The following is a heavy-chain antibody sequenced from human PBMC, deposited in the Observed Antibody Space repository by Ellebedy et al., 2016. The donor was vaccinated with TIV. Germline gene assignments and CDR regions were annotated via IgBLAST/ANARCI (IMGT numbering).Heavy chain of an antibody. CDR1: GGSISSYY. CDR3: ARWARMTGYPGPFDY. CDR2: IYYSGST. Sequence: MPSETLSLTCTVSGGSISSYYWSWIRQPPGKGLEWIGYIYYSGSTNYNPSLKSRVTISVDTSKNQFSLKLSSVTAADTAVYYCARWARMTGYPGPFDYWGQGTLVTVSS. D-gene: IGHD3-9*01. V-gene: IGHV4-59*01. J-gene: IGHJ4*02.